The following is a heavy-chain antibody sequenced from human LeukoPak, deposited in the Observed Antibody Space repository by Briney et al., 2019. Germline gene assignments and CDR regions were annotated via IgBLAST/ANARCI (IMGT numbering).Heavy chain of an antibody. Sequence: GGSLRLSCAASGFTFSSYGMHWVRQAPGKGLEWVAFIRYDGSNKYYADSVKGRFPISRDNSKNTLYLQMNSLRAEDTAVYYCAKDGDVYYDFWSGYLDYWGQGTLVTVSS. CDR1: GFTFSSYG. CDR2: IRYDGSNK. V-gene: IGHV3-30*02. CDR3: AKDGDVYYDFWSGYLDY. D-gene: IGHD3-3*01. J-gene: IGHJ4*02.